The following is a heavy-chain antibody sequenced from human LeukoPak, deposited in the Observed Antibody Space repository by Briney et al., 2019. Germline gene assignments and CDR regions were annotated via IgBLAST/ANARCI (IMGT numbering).Heavy chain of an antibody. V-gene: IGHV1-46*01. CDR3: ARGESGAAAGTFDY. Sequence: ASVKVSCKASGYTFTSYNMNWVRQPLGQGLEGMEIINPSGGSTSYAQKFQGRVTMTRDTSTSTVYMELSSLRSEDTAVYYCARGESGAAAGTFDYWGQGTLVTVSS. CDR1: GYTFTSYN. CDR2: INPSGGST. D-gene: IGHD6-13*01. J-gene: IGHJ4*02.